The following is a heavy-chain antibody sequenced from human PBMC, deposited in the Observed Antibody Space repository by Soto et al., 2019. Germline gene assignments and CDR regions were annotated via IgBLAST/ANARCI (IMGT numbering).Heavy chain of an antibody. Sequence: SETLSLTCTVSGGSISSYYWSWIRQPPGKGLEWIGYIYYSGSTNYNPSLKSRVTISVDTSKNQFSLKLSSVTAADTAVYYCARAAVPYYDFWSGYEEAARNWFDPWGQGTLVTVSS. CDR1: GGSISSYY. J-gene: IGHJ5*02. V-gene: IGHV4-59*01. CDR2: IYYSGST. CDR3: ARAAVPYYDFWSGYEEAARNWFDP. D-gene: IGHD3-3*01.